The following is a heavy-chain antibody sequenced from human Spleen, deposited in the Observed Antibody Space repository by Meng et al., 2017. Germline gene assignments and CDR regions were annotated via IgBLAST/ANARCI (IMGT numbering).Heavy chain of an antibody. J-gene: IGHJ5*02. V-gene: IGHV4-34*01. D-gene: IGHD3-16*01. Sequence: QVPLQQGGAGVLKPSETLSLTCAVYGGSFSGYYWSWIRQPPGKGLEWIGEINHSGSTNYNPSLKSRVTISVDTSKDHFSLKLSSVTAADTAYYYCARDLRLGTYLVNWFDPWGPGTLVTVPS. CDR3: ARDLRLGTYLVNWFDP. CDR2: INHSGST. CDR1: GGSFSGYY.